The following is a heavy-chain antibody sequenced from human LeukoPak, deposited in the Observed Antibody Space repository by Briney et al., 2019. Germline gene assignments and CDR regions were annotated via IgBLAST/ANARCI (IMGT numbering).Heavy chain of an antibody. D-gene: IGHD2-15*01. CDR3: ARQVVAPTSGPFDY. V-gene: IGHV4-59*08. CDR2: IYYSGST. CDR1: GGSISSYY. J-gene: IGHJ4*02. Sequence: PSETLSLTCTVSGGSISSYYWSWIRQPPGKGLDWIGYIYYSGSTNYNPTLKSRVTISVDTSKNQFSLKPSSVTAADTAVYYCARQVVAPTSGPFDYWGQGTLVTVSS.